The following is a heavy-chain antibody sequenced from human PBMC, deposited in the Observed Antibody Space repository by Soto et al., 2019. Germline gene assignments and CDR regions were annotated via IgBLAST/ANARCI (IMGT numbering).Heavy chain of an antibody. V-gene: IGHV4-34*01. CDR3: ARGHMEYQLLKYYYGMDV. Sequence: SETLSLTCAVYGGSFSGYYWSWIRQPPGKGLEWIEEINHSRSTNYNPSLKSRVTISVDTSKNQFSLKLSSVTAADTAVYYCARGHMEYQLLKYYYGMDVWGQGTTVTVSS. D-gene: IGHD2-2*01. CDR2: INHSRST. CDR1: GGSFSGYY. J-gene: IGHJ6*02.